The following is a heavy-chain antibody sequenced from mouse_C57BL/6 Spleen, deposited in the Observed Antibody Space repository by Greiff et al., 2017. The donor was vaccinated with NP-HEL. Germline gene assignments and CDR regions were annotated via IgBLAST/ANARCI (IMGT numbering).Heavy chain of an antibody. CDR2: IDPENGDT. D-gene: IGHD3-2*02. V-gene: IGHV14-4*01. CDR1: GFNIKDDY. CDR3: TTDSSGYYYAMDY. Sequence: EVQVVESGAELVRPGASVKLSCTASGFNIKDDYMHWVKQRPEQGLEWIGWIDPENGDTEYASKFQGKATITADTSSNTAYLQLSSLTSEDTAVYYCTTDSSGYYYAMDYWGQGTSVTVSS. J-gene: IGHJ4*01.